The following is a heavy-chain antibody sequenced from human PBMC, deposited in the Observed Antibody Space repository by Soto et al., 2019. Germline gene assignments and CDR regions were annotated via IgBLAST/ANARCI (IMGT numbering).Heavy chain of an antibody. CDR3: AGAPPTDDGDHDAFDI. J-gene: IGHJ3*02. V-gene: IGHV1-69*12. CDR2: ILPIVDAT. Sequence: QVQLVQSGTEVKKPGSSVKVSCKASGGTFSRHAVNWVRQAPGQGLEWMGAILPIVDATNDAQKFQDRVTITADESTGTVYMELRSLRSEDTAVYFCAGAPPTDDGDHDAFDIWGQGTLVIVSS. CDR1: GGTFSRHA. D-gene: IGHD4-17*01.